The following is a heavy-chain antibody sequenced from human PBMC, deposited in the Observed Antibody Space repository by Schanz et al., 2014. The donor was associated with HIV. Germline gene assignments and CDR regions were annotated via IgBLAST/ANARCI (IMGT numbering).Heavy chain of an antibody. J-gene: IGHJ6*02. Sequence: EEHLLESGGDLIQPGGSLRLSCVASGFPFSNFAMSWVRQDPGRGLEWVSAISTGGERTFYADSVKGRFIISRDNSKNTLYLDINSLGAEETAVYYCARDKSGITSFGVVNGYYYSMDLWGLGTTVTVSS. CDR3: ARDKSGITSFGVVNGYYYSMDL. CDR1: GFPFSNFA. V-gene: IGHV3-23*01. D-gene: IGHD3-3*01. CDR2: ISTGGERT.